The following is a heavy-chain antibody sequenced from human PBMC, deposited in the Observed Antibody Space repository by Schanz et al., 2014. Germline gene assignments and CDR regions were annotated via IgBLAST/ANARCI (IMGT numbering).Heavy chain of an antibody. Sequence: QVQLQESGPGLVRPSETLSLTCTVSGYSISSGYYWDWIRQPPGKGLEWIGVIYHSGNTYYNPSLKSRATISVDTSKNQSSLMLGSVTAADTAVYYCARLWGGWRIPDYWGQGTLVTVSS. V-gene: IGHV4-38-2*02. J-gene: IGHJ4*02. CDR1: GYSISSGYY. CDR3: ARLWGGWRIPDY. CDR2: IYHSGNT. D-gene: IGHD6-19*01.